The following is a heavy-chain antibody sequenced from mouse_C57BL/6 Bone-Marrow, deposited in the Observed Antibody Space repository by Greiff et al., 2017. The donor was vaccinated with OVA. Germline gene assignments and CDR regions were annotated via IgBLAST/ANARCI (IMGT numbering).Heavy chain of an antibody. CDR1: GYTFTSYW. D-gene: IGHD2-5*01. CDR2: IHPNSGST. V-gene: IGHV1-64*01. CDR3: ARGYYSNLWFAY. J-gene: IGHJ3*01. Sequence: QVQLQQPGAELVKPGASVKLSCKASGYTFTSYWMHWVKQRPGQGLEWIGMIHPNSGSTNYNEKFKGKATFTADTSSNTAYMQLSSLTTEDSAIYYCARGYYSNLWFAYWGQGTLVTVSA.